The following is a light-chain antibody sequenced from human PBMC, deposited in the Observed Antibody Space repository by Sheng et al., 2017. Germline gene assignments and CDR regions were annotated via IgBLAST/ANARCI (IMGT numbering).Light chain of an antibody. V-gene: IGKV3-15*01. J-gene: IGKJ1*01. Sequence: EIVMTQSPATLSVPPGERATLSCRASQSVSSNLAWYQQKPGQAPRLLMYGASARATGIPARFSGSGSGTEFTLTISSLQSEDVAVYYCQQYSDWPPWTFGQGTKVEI. CDR1: QSVSSN. CDR2: GAS. CDR3: QQYSDWPPWT.